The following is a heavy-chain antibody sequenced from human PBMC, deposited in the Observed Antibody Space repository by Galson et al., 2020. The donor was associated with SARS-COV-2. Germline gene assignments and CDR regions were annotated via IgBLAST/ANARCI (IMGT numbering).Heavy chain of an antibody. J-gene: IGHJ4*02. CDR1: GFTFSTFA. V-gene: IGHV3-23*01. Sequence: PGGSLRLSCAASGFTFSTFAMAWVRQAPGKGLEWVLTISASGGSTYYTDSVKGRFTISRDNSKNTLSLQMNSLRAEDTAVYFCAKDRKPSCGGDCSPFDCWGLGTLVSVSS. CDR2: ISASGGST. CDR3: AKDRKPSCGGDCSPFDC. D-gene: IGHD2-21*02.